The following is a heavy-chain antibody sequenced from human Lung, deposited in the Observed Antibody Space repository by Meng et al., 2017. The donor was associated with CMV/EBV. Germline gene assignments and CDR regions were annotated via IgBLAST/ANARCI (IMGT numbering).Heavy chain of an antibody. CDR3: ARSLFDSNDPFDY. V-gene: IGHV3-48*04. CDR2: ISSSGSTK. J-gene: IGHJ4*02. CDR1: GFTFSSYT. Sequence: ESXKISXAASGFTFSSYTMNWVRQAPGKGLEWVSYISSSGSTKYYADSLRGRFTVSRDNAKNSLFLQMNSLRADDTAVYYCARSLFDSNDPFDYWGQGTXVNVYS. D-gene: IGHD3-22*01.